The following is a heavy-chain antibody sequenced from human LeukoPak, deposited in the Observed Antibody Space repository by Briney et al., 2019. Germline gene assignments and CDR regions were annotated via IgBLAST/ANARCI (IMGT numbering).Heavy chain of an antibody. J-gene: IGHJ4*02. CDR3: ARPDCSGGSCYWVWLDY. D-gene: IGHD2-15*01. CDR2: ISGSGGYT. V-gene: IGHV3-23*01. CDR1: GFIFSSYA. Sequence: PGGSLRLSCAASGFIFSSYAMSWVRQAPGKGLEWVSAISGSGGYTYYADSVKGRLTISRDNSKNTLYLQMNSLRAEDTAVYYCARPDCSGGSCYWVWLDYWGQGTLVTVSS.